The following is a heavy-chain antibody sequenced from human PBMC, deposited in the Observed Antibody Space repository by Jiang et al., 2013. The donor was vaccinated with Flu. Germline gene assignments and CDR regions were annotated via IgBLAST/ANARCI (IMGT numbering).Heavy chain of an antibody. CDR1: GYTFTSYD. V-gene: IGHV1-18*01. Sequence: SGAEVKKPGASVKVSCKASGYTFTSYDINWVRQATGQGLEWMGRIIPILGIANYAQKLQGRVTMTTDTSTSTAYMELRSLRSDDTAVYYCARDLLGGYYGSGSYYDDYYYYGMDVWGQGTTVTVSS. CDR2: IIPILGIA. J-gene: IGHJ6*02. D-gene: IGHD3-10*01. CDR3: ARDLLGGYYGSGSYYDDYYYYGMDV.